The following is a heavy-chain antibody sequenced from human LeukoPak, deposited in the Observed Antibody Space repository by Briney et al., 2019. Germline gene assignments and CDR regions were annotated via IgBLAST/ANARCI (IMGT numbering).Heavy chain of an antibody. J-gene: IGHJ4*02. D-gene: IGHD5-24*01. V-gene: IGHV3-7*04. Sequence: GGSLRLSCVASGFPFSSYWMTWFRQAPGKGLEWVANIKQDGSKKSYVDSVKGRFTISRDDAKNSLYLQMNSLRAEDTAIYYCTRVGYIDEGIDYWGQGTLVTVSS. CDR1: GFPFSSYW. CDR3: TRVGYIDEGIDY. CDR2: IKQDGSKK.